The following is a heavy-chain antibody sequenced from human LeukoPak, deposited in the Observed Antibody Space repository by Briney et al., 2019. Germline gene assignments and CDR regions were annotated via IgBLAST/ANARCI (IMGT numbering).Heavy chain of an antibody. CDR2: IIPIFGTA. Sequence: GSSVKVSCKASGGTFSSYAISWVRQAPGQGLEWMGGIIPIFGTANYAQKFQGRVTITADESTSTAYMELSSLRSEDTAVYYCARGPREEYGEYFQHWGQGTLVTVSS. CDR1: GGTFSSYA. J-gene: IGHJ1*01. D-gene: IGHD2-2*01. V-gene: IGHV1-69*01. CDR3: ARGPREEYGEYFQH.